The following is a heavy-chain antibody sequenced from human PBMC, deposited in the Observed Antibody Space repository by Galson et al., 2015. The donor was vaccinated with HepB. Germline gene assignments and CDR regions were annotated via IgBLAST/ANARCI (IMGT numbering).Heavy chain of an antibody. CDR1: GFTFSSYG. D-gene: IGHD6-13*01. CDR2: IQYDGSNK. Sequence: SLRLSCAASGFTFSSYGMHWVRQAPGKGLEWVAFIQYDGSNKYYADSVKGRFTISRDNSKNTLYLQMNSLRAEDTAVYYVIAAASSGYYGMDVWGQGTTVTVSS. J-gene: IGHJ6*02. CDR3: IAAASSGYYGMDV. V-gene: IGHV3-30*02.